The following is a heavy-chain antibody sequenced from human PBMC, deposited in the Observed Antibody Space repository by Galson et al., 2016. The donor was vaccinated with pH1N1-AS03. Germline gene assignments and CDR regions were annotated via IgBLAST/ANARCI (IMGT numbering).Heavy chain of an antibody. CDR2: IFWDGET. J-gene: IGHJ4*02. CDR1: GFSLSTGGVH. V-gene: IGHV2-5*02. Sequence: PALVKPTQTLTLTCSFSGFSLSTGGVHVAWIRQPPGKALEWLALIFWDGETRYRPSLTSRLTITKDTSKNEVVLTMTNMDPVDTATYYCARVWGAAAGYFDYWGPGNLVVVSS. CDR3: ARVWGAAAGYFDY. D-gene: IGHD6-13*01.